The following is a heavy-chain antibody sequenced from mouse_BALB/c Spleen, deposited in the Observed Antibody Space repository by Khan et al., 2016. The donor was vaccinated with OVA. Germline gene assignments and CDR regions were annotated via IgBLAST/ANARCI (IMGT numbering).Heavy chain of an antibody. CDR1: GFSLTSYG. CDR2: IWSGGST. Sequence: QVQLKQSGPGLVQPSQSLSITCTVSGFSLTSYGVHWVRQSPGKGLEWLGVIWSGGSTDYNAAFISRLSISKDNSKSQVFVKMNSLQANDTAIYYCARIFIGTTDYAMDYWGQGTSVTVSS. CDR3: ARIFIGTTDYAMDY. D-gene: IGHD2-14*01. J-gene: IGHJ4*01. V-gene: IGHV2-2*02.